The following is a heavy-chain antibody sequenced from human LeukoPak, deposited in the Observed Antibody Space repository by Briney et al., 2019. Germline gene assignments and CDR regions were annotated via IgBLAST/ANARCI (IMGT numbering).Heavy chain of an antibody. D-gene: IGHD3-10*01. Sequence: GRSLRLSCAASVFTFRSHCMHWVRQAPGKGQEWVAGIWYDGSNEDYADSVKGRFIISRDNSKNALYLQMNSLRVEDTAIYYCARDGQNGSPYATDVWGQGTTVTVSS. V-gene: IGHV3-33*01. CDR2: IWYDGSNE. J-gene: IGHJ6*02. CDR1: VFTFRSHC. CDR3: ARDGQNGSPYATDV.